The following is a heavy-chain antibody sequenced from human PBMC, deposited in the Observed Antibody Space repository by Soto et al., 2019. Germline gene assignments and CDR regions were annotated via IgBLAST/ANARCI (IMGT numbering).Heavy chain of an antibody. CDR2: INSDGSST. D-gene: IGHD6-19*01. V-gene: IGHV3-74*03. J-gene: IGHJ4*02. CDR3: ARELWYTTGRYQDF. CDR1: GFTFSSYR. Sequence: GGSLRLSCAASGFTFSSYRMHWVRQAPGKGLVWVSRINSDGSSTMYADSVRGRVTISRDNAKNTLHLQMNSLRAELRAVFFCARELWYTTGRYQDFWGQGNLVTVTS.